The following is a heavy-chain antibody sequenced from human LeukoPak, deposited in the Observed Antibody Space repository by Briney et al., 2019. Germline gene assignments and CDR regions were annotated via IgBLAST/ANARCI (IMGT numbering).Heavy chain of an antibody. D-gene: IGHD3-3*01. CDR1: GFTFSSYG. CDR3: AKDVRGYDFWSGYSDY. Sequence: GGSLRLSCAASGFTFSSYGMHWVRQAPGKGLEWVAFIRYDGSNKYYADSVKGRFTISRDNSKNTLYLQMNSLRAEDTAVYYCAKDVRGYDFWSGYSDYWGQGTLVTVSS. CDR2: IRYDGSNK. V-gene: IGHV3-30*02. J-gene: IGHJ4*02.